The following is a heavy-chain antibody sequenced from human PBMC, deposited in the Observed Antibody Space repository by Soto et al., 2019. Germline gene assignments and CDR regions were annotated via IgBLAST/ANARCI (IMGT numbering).Heavy chain of an antibody. J-gene: IGHJ3*02. V-gene: IGHV5-51*01. CDR1: GYSFTSYW. CDR2: IYPGDSDT. CDR3: ARRRYYDFWSGPNDAFDI. D-gene: IGHD3-3*01. Sequence: PGESLKISCKGSGYSFTSYWIGWVRQMPGKGLEWMGIIYPGDSDTRYSPSFQGQVTISADKSISTAYLQWSSLKASDTAMYYCARRRYYDFWSGPNDAFDIWGQGTMVTVSS.